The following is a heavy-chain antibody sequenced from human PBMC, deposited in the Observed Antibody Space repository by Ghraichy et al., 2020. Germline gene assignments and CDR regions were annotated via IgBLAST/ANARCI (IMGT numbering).Heavy chain of an antibody. CDR2: IKYDGSAE. D-gene: IGHD2-21*02. J-gene: IGHJ4*02. CDR3: ARGWGRFDY. V-gene: IGHV3-7*01. CDR1: GFAYNSYW. Sequence: GGSLRLSCAASGFAYNSYWMNWVRQAPGKGLEWVAYIKYDGSAEYYVDSVKGRFAISRDNANNSLFLQMNSLRAEDTAVYYCARGWGRFDYWGQGTLVTVSS.